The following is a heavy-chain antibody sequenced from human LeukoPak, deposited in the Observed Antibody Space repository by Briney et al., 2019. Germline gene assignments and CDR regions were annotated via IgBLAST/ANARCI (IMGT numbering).Heavy chain of an antibody. CDR2: IYYSGST. V-gene: IGHV4-39*01. CDR3: ARRVRMDV. CDR1: AGSISSDSYY. Sequence: PSETLSLTCTVSAGSISSDSYYWGWIRQPPGKGLEWIGSIYYSGSTYYNPSLKSRVTISVDTSKNQFSLKLSSVTAADTAVYYCARRVRMDVWGKGTTVTISS. J-gene: IGHJ6*03.